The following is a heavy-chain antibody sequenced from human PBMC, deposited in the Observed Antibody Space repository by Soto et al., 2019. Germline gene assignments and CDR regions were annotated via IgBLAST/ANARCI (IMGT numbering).Heavy chain of an antibody. Sequence: WESLKISFKGSGYIFTDYLIALVRQLPGQRPEWMGIIYPGDTNTRYSPSFKGQVTISADKSINTAYLQWSSLEVSNTAMYYCTRLISPVAARPSWGQGTLVTVSS. D-gene: IGHD2-15*01. V-gene: IGHV5-51*01. CDR3: TRLISPVAARPS. J-gene: IGHJ4*02. CDR1: GYIFTDYL. CDR2: IYPGDTNT.